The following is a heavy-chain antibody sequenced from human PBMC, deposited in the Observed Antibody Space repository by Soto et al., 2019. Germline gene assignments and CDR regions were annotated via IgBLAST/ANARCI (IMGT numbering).Heavy chain of an antibody. D-gene: IGHD6-13*01. CDR3: ARDLWTTAAAGFDYYSYGMDV. CDR2: ISYDGSNK. J-gene: IGHJ6*02. V-gene: IGHV3-30-3*01. CDR1: GFTFSSYA. Sequence: PGGSLRLSCAASGFTFSSYAMHWVRQAPGKGLEWVAVISYDGSNKYYADSVKGRFTISRDNSKNTLYLQMNSLRAEDTAVYYCARDLWTTAAAGFDYYSYGMDVWGQGTTVTVSS.